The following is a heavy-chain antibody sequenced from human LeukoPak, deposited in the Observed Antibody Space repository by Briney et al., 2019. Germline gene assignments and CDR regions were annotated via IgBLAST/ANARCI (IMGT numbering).Heavy chain of an antibody. CDR3: ANEYCSSTSCYISPDY. J-gene: IGHJ4*02. D-gene: IGHD2-2*02. V-gene: IGHV3-23*01. CDR1: GFTFSSYA. Sequence: PGGSLRLSCAASGFTFSSYAMSWVRQAPGKGLEWVSAISGSGGSTYYADSVKGRFTISRDNSKNTLYLQMNSLRAEDTAVYYCANEYCSSTSCYISPDYWGQGTLVTVSS. CDR2: ISGSGGST.